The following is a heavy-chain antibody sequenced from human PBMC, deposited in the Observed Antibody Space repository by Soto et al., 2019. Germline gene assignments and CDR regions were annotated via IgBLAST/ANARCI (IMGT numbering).Heavy chain of an antibody. CDR3: ARGRGIAAGLNWFDP. D-gene: IGHD6-13*01. V-gene: IGHV4-31*03. J-gene: IGHJ5*02. CDR2: IYYSGST. Sequence: SETLSLTCTVSSGSISSGGYYWNWIRQPPGTGLEWIGYIYYSGSTYYNPSLPSRISMSVDTSKNHFSLQLISVTAADTAVYYCARGRGIAAGLNWFDPWGQGTLVTVSS. CDR1: SGSISSGGYY.